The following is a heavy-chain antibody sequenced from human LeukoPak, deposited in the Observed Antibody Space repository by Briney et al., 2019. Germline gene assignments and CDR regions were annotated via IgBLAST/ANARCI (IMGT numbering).Heavy chain of an antibody. CDR3: ARSIVGACFDC. V-gene: IGHV3-74*01. CDR2: IDGDGSST. Sequence: AGGSLRLSCAASGFTFSSYWMHWVRQAPGKGLVWVSRIDGDGSSTNYADSVKGRFTISRDNATNTLYLQMNSLRAEDTAVYYCARSIVGACFDCWGQGTLVTVSS. D-gene: IGHD1-26*01. CDR1: GFTFSSYW. J-gene: IGHJ4*02.